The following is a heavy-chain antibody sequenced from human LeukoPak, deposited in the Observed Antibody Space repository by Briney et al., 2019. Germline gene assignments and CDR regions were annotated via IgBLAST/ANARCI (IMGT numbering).Heavy chain of an antibody. J-gene: IGHJ4*02. Sequence: RASVKVSCKASGYTFTGYYMHWVRQAPGQGLERMGWINPNSGGTNYVQKFQGRVTMTRDMSTSTVYMDLSSLRSEDTAVYYCARYGHSPYFDDWGQGTLVTVSS. CDR3: ARYGHSPYFDD. CDR1: GYTFTGYY. V-gene: IGHV1-2*02. CDR2: INPNSGGT. D-gene: IGHD4-17*01.